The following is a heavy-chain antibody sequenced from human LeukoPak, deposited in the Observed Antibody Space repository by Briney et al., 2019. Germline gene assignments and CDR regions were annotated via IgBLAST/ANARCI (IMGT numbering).Heavy chain of an antibody. CDR2: IIPIFGTA. CDR3: AREHIAAAGAGDYYGMDV. Sequence: PVKVSCKASGGTFSSYAISWVRQAPGQGLEWMGGIIPIFGTANHAQKFQGRVTITADESTSTAYMELSSLRSEDTAVYYCAREHIAAAGAGDYYGMDVWGQGTTVTVSS. V-gene: IGHV1-69*13. CDR1: GGTFSSYA. D-gene: IGHD6-13*01. J-gene: IGHJ6*02.